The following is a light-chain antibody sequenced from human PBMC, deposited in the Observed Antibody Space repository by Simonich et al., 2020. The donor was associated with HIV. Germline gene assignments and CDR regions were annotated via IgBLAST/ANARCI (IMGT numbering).Light chain of an antibody. J-gene: IGLJ2*01. CDR1: SSKIGNNY. Sequence: QSVLTQPPSVSAAPGQKVTISCSGSSSKIGNNYVSWYQQLPGTAPKLLIYDNNKRPSGIPDRFFASSSGTTATLTISGVQAEDEADYYCQSSDGSNIYVVFGGGTKLTVL. V-gene: IGLV1-51*01. CDR3: QSSDGSNIYVV. CDR2: DNN.